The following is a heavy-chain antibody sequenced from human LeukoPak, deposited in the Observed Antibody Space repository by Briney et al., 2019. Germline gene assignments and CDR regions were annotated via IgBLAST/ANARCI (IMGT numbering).Heavy chain of an antibody. CDR3: ARDPAGPY. V-gene: IGHV4-34*01. CDR2: INHSGST. J-gene: IGHJ4*02. Sequence: SETPSLTCAVYGGSFSGYYWSWIRQPPGKGLEWIGEINHSGSTNYNPSLKSRVTISVDTSKNQFSLKVSSVTAADTAVYFCARDPAGPYWGQGNLVTVSS. CDR1: GGSFSGYY.